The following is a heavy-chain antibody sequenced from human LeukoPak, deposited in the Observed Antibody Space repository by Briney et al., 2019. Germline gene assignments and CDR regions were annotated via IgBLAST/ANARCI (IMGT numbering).Heavy chain of an antibody. J-gene: IGHJ3*02. CDR1: GFTFSSYE. CDR3: ARDPLDYYDSSGYQPTGDACDI. Sequence: GGSLRLSCAASGFTFSSYEMNWVRQALGKGLEWVSYISSSGSTIYYADSVKGRFTISRDNAKNSLYLQMNSLTAEDTAVYYCARDPLDYYDSSGYQPTGDACDIWGQGTMVTVS. D-gene: IGHD3-22*01. V-gene: IGHV3-48*03. CDR2: ISSSGSTI.